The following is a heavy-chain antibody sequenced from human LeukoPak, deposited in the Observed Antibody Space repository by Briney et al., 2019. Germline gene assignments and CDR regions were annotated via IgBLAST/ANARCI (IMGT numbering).Heavy chain of an antibody. J-gene: IGHJ4*02. CDR1: GFTFSSYS. CDR2: ISSSSSYI. Sequence: PGGSLRLSCAASGFTFSSYSMNWVRQAPGKGLEWVSSISSSSSYIYYADSVKGRFTISRDNAENSLYLQMNSLGVEDTAVYYCATDWSGDDRFDYWGQGTLVTVSS. D-gene: IGHD3-3*01. CDR3: ATDWSGDDRFDY. V-gene: IGHV3-21*04.